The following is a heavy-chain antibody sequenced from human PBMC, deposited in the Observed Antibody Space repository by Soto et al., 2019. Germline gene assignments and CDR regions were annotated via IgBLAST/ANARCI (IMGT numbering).Heavy chain of an antibody. D-gene: IGHD2-15*01. CDR1: GYTFTSYD. V-gene: IGHV1-8*01. CDR3: AREGYCSGGSCPDGNWFDP. J-gene: IGHJ5*02. CDR2: MNPNSGNT. Sequence: ASVKVSCKASGYTFTSYDINWVRQATGQGLEGMGWMNPNSGNTGYAQKFQGRVTMTRNTSISTAYMELSSLRSEDTAVYYCAREGYCSGGSCPDGNWFDPWGQGTLVTVSS.